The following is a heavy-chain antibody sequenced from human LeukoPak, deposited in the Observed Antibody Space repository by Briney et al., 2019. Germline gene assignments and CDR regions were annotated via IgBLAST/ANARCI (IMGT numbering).Heavy chain of an antibody. D-gene: IGHD2-2*01. CDR3: ASQYCSSTSCSKGAFDI. J-gene: IGHJ3*02. Sequence: ASVKVSCKASGYTFTSYYMHWVRQAPGQGLEWMGIINPSGGSTSYAQKFQGRVTMTRDTSISTAYMELSRLRSDDTAVYYCASQYCSSTSCSKGAFDIWGQGTMVTVSS. V-gene: IGHV1-46*01. CDR1: GYTFTSYY. CDR2: INPSGGST.